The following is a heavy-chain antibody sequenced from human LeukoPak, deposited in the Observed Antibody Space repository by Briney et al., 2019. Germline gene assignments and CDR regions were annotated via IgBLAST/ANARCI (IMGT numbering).Heavy chain of an antibody. V-gene: IGHV1-69*04. CDR3: ARDLMVATRHNWFDP. J-gene: IGHJ5*02. D-gene: IGHD5-12*01. CDR2: IIPILGIA. Sequence: SVKVSCKASGGTFSSYTISWVRQAPGQGLEWMGRIIPILGIANYAQKFQGRVTITADKSTSKAYMELSSLRSEDTAVYYCARDLMVATRHNWFDPWGQGTLVTVSS. CDR1: GGTFSSYT.